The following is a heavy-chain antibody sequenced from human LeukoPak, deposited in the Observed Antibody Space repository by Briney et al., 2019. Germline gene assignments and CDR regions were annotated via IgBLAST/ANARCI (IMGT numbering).Heavy chain of an antibody. CDR3: ARDFNYGDSSNYYMDV. Sequence: ASVKVSCKASGYTFTSHGITWVRQAPGQGLEWMGWISTYNVNTNYAQKFQGRVTMTRDTSISTAYMELSRLSSDDTAVYYCARDFNYGDSSNYYMDVWGKGTTVTVSS. D-gene: IGHD4-17*01. J-gene: IGHJ6*03. CDR2: ISTYNVNT. V-gene: IGHV1-18*04. CDR1: GYTFTSHG.